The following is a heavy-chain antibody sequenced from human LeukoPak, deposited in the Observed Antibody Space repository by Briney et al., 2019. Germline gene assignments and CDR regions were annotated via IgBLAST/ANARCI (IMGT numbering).Heavy chain of an antibody. D-gene: IGHD5-12*01. CDR2: IYYSGST. CDR3: ARGDGYSGYDYFDY. CDR1: GGSFRSYY. J-gene: IGHJ4*02. Sequence: SETLSLTCTVSGGSFRSYYWSWIRQPPGKGLEWIGYIYYSGSTNYNPSLKSRVTVSVDTSKNQFSLKLSSVTTADTAVYYCARGDGYSGYDYFDYWGQGTLVTVSS. V-gene: IGHV4-59*01.